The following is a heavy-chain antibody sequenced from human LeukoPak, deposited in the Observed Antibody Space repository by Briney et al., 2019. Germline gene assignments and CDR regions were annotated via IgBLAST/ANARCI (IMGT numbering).Heavy chain of an antibody. Sequence: SETLSLTRTVSGGSISSYYWSWTRQPPGKGLEWIGYIYYSGSTNYTPSLKSRVTISVDTSKNQFSLKLSSVTAADTAVYYCARGFSPPFDPWGQGTLVTVSS. CDR2: IYYSGST. J-gene: IGHJ5*02. CDR3: ARGFSPPFDP. CDR1: GGSISSYY. V-gene: IGHV4-59*01.